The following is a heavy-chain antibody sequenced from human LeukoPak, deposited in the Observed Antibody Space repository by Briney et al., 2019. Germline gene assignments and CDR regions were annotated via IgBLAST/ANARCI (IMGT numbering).Heavy chain of an antibody. Sequence: GGSLRLSCAASGFTFSSYSMNWVRQAPGKGLDWVAVISNDGSKKYYADSVKGRFTISRDNSKNTLSLQVGSLRTEDTAVYYCAKDRYSYAFEYSDSWGQGTLVTVSS. V-gene: IGHV3-30*18. CDR3: AKDRYSYAFEYSDS. CDR1: GFTFSSYS. CDR2: ISNDGSKK. D-gene: IGHD5-18*01. J-gene: IGHJ4*02.